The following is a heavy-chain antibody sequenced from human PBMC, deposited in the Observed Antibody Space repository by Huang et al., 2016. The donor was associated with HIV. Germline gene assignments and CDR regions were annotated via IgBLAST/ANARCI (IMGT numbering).Heavy chain of an antibody. D-gene: IGHD3-22*01. J-gene: IGHJ4*02. CDR3: AKDSYYYDSSGYDY. V-gene: IGHV3-23*01. CDR2: SSGSGGST. Sequence: EVQLLESGGGLVQPGGSLRLSCAASGFTFSSYVMSWVRQAPGKGLEWVSASSGSGGSTYYADSVKGRFTISRDNFKNTLYLQMNSLRAEDTAVYYCAKDSYYYDSSGYDYWGQGTLVTVSS. CDR1: GFTFSSYV.